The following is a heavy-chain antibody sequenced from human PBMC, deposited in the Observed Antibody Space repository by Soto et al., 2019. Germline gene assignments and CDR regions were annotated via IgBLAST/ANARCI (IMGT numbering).Heavy chain of an antibody. CDR1: GFSLSTSGVG. V-gene: IGHV2-5*01. J-gene: IGHJ5*02. Sequence: QITLKESGPTLVNPTQTLTLTCTFSGFSLSTSGVGVGWIRQPPGKALEWLALIYWNDDKRYSPSLKSRLTITKDTSKNQVVLTMTNMDPVDTATYYCAHSPAGSYNWNYGRDNWFDPWGQGTLVTVSS. CDR2: IYWNDDK. CDR3: AHSPAGSYNWNYGRDNWFDP. D-gene: IGHD1-7*01.